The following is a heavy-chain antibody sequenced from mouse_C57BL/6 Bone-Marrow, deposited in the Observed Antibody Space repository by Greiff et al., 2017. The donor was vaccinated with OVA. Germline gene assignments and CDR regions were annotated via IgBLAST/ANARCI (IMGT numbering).Heavy chain of an antibody. CDR1: GYTFTSYW. D-gene: IGHD2-2*01. J-gene: IGHJ1*03. CDR2: IHPNSGST. Sequence: QVQLQQSGAELVKPGASVKLSCKASGYTFTSYWMHWVKQRPGQGLEWIGMIHPNSGSTNYNEKFKSKATLTVDKSSSTAYMQLSSLTSEDSAVYYCASGMVTTAWWYFDVWGTGTTVTVSS. CDR3: ASGMVTTAWWYFDV. V-gene: IGHV1-64*01.